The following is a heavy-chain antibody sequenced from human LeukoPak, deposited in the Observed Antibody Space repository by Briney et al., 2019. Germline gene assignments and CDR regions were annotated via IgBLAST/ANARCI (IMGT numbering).Heavy chain of an antibody. Sequence: SETLSLTCTVSGGSISSYYWSWIRQPPGKGLEWIGYIYYSGSTNYNPSLKSRVTISVDTSKNQFSLKLSSVTAADTAVYYCARSYIDSSGYYDYYGMDVWGQGTTVTVYS. J-gene: IGHJ6*02. D-gene: IGHD3-22*01. CDR3: ARSYIDSSGYYDYYGMDV. CDR2: IYYSGST. V-gene: IGHV4-59*01. CDR1: GGSISSYY.